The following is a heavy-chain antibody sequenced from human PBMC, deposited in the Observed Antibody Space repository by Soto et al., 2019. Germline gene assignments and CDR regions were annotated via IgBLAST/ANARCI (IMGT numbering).Heavy chain of an antibody. CDR1: GFTFSIDG. CDR2: IAYDGSNK. V-gene: IGHV3-30*18. D-gene: IGHD2-2*01. CDR3: AKYQLLFRVGWYFGL. Sequence: QAQLVEPGGGEVQHGRSLRLSCAASGFTFSIDGMHWVRQAPGKGLEWVPVIAYDGSNKYYADSVKGQFTSSRDKSKNQRYLQMNSLRAEDTAVYYCAKYQLLFRVGWYFGLWGRGTLVTVSS. J-gene: IGHJ2*01.